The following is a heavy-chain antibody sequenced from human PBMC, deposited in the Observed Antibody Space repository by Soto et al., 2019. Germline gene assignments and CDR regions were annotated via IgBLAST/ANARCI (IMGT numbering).Heavy chain of an antibody. CDR3: ASKKGYCSGGSCYSSLFDP. D-gene: IGHD2-15*01. Sequence: PSETLSLTCSVSGGSVSSGSYYWSWIRQPPGKGLEWIGYIYYSGSTNYNPSLKSRVTMSLDTSKNQFSLKLSSVTAADTAVYYCASKKGYCSGGSCYSSLFDPWGQGXLVTGSS. J-gene: IGHJ5*02. CDR1: GGSVSSGSYY. CDR2: IYYSGST. V-gene: IGHV4-61*01.